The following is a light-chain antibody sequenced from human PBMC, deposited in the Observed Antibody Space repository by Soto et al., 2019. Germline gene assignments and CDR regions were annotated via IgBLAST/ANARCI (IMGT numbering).Light chain of an antibody. V-gene: IGKV1-5*03. CDR2: KAS. J-gene: IGKJ5*01. CDR1: QSISSW. Sequence: DIQMTQSPSTLSASVGDRVTITCRASQSISSWLAWYQQKPGKAPKLLIYKASSLETGVPSRFSGSGSGTEFTITISSLQPDAFATYYCQQYNRYSVTFGQGTRLEIK. CDR3: QQYNRYSVT.